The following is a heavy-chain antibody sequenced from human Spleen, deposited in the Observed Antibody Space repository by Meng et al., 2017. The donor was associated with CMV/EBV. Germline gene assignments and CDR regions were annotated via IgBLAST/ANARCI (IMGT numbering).Heavy chain of an antibody. Sequence: QVRLVQSGAEVKKPGASVKVSCKASVYTGDYMHWVRQAPGQGLEWMGWINPNSGGTKYAKKFQGRVTMTRDTSISTAYMELSSLRSDDTAVYYCARGYGSSSFGYWGQGTLVTVSS. J-gene: IGHJ4*02. CDR1: VYTGDY. CDR3: ARGYGSSSFGY. CDR2: INPNSGGT. D-gene: IGHD6-6*01. V-gene: IGHV1-2*02.